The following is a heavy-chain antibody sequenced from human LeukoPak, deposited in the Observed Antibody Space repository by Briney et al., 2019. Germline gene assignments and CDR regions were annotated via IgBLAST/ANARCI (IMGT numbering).Heavy chain of an antibody. CDR2: IYYSGST. Sequence: ASETLSLTCTVSGGSISSYYWSWIRQPPGKGLEWIGYIYYSGSTNYNPSLKSRVTISVDTSKNQFSPKLSSVTAADTAVYYCARALVVPAAMVNWFDPWGQGTLVTVSS. J-gene: IGHJ5*02. V-gene: IGHV4-59*01. CDR1: GGSISSYY. CDR3: ARALVVPAAMVNWFDP. D-gene: IGHD2-2*01.